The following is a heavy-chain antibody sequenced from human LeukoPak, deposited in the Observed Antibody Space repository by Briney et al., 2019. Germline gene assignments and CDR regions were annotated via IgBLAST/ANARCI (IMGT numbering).Heavy chain of an antibody. CDR3: ARGSVDYYYDSSGSDAFDI. Sequence: GGSLRLSCAASGFTVSSNYMSWVRQAPGKGLEWVSVIYSGGSTYYADSVKGRFTISRDNSKNTLYLQMNSLRAEDTAVYYCARGSVDYYYDSSGSDAFDIWGQGTMVTVFS. V-gene: IGHV3-53*01. CDR2: IYSGGST. J-gene: IGHJ3*02. D-gene: IGHD3-22*01. CDR1: GFTVSSNY.